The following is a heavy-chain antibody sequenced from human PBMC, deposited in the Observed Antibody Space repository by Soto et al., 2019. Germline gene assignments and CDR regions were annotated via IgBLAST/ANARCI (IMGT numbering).Heavy chain of an antibody. D-gene: IGHD2-15*01. Sequence: GESLKISCSTSGYSFTSYWIGWVRQMPGKGLEWMGIIHPGDSDTRYSPSFQGQVTISADKSISTAYLQWSSLKASDTAIYYCAKSRTYGGNSFDYWGQGTLVTVSS. V-gene: IGHV5-51*01. J-gene: IGHJ4*02. CDR3: AKSRTYGGNSFDY. CDR1: GYSFTSYW. CDR2: IHPGDSDT.